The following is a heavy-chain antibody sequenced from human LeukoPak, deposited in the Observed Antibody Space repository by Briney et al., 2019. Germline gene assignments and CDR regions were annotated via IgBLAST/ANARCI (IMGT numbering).Heavy chain of an antibody. J-gene: IGHJ6*02. CDR2: ISRDGGST. Sequence: QPGGSLRLSCAASGFTFDDYAMHWVCQAPGKGLEWVSLISRDGGSTYYADSVKGRITISRDNSKNSLYLQMNSLRTEDTALYYCAKDLYLGGNDDYYYYYGMDVWGQGTTVTVSS. D-gene: IGHD4-23*01. CDR3: AKDLYLGGNDDYYYYYGMDV. V-gene: IGHV3-43*02. CDR1: GFTFDDYA.